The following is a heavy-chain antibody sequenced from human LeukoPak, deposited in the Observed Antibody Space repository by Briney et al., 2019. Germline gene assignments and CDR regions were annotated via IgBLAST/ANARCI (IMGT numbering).Heavy chain of an antibody. J-gene: IGHJ5*02. CDR2: ISGSGDST. Sequence: GGSLRLSCAGSGFSFNNYALAWVRQAPGKGLEWVSSISGSGDSTYHADSVKGLFTISRDNSANTLYLQMNSLRAEDTAVYYCAKMPSVVVPAAISWFDPWGQGTLVTVSS. CDR3: AKMPSVVVPAAISWFDP. V-gene: IGHV3-23*01. D-gene: IGHD2-2*01. CDR1: GFSFNNYA.